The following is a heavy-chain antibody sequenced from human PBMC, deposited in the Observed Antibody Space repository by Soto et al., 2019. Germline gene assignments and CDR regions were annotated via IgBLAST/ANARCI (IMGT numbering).Heavy chain of an antibody. CDR1: GYTFTSYG. CDR2: ISAYNGNT. CDR3: ARDPGSYALDY. D-gene: IGHD1-26*01. Sequence: ASVKVSCKAAGYTFTSYGFIWVRQAPGQGLEWMGWISAYNGNTNYAQKVQGRVTMTTDTSTTTAYMELRSLRSDDTAVYYCARDPGSYALDYWGQGTLVTVSS. J-gene: IGHJ4*02. V-gene: IGHV1-18*01.